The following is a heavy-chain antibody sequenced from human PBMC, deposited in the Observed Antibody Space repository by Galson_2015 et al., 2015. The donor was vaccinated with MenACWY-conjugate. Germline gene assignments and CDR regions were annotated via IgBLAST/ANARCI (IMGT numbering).Heavy chain of an antibody. V-gene: IGHV1-69*13. CDR1: GDSFNTYS. CDR2: IIPVVHTT. Sequence: SVKVSCKASGDSFNTYSFNWIRQAPGQGPEWLGGIIPVVHTTDYAQRFQGRLTITADESTSTVYMELSSLRSDDTAIYYCARPGGDYEQRTFFDYWGQGTQVTVSS. CDR3: ARPGGDYEQRTFFDY. J-gene: IGHJ4*02. D-gene: IGHD4-17*01.